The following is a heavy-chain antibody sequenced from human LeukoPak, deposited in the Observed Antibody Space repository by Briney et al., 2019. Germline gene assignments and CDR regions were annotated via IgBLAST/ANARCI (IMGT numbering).Heavy chain of an antibody. D-gene: IGHD3-22*01. J-gene: IGHJ4*02. V-gene: IGHV3-7*01. CDR3: AGGGGYLIDY. CDR1: GFTFSSYW. Sequence: GGSLRLSRTASGFTFSSYWMNWVRQVPGEELEWVAIIKSDGTEEHYLDSVKGRFTISRDNANNLLFLQMNNLRAEDTAVYYCAGGGGYLIDYWGQGTLVTVSS. CDR2: IKSDGTEE.